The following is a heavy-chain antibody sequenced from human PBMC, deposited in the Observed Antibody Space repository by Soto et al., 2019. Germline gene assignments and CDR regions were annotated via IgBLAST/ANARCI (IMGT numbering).Heavy chain of an antibody. CDR2: IYYSGST. CDR3: AASSTRSHGP. D-gene: IGHD2-2*01. Sequence: SETLSLTCTVSGGSISSSSYYWGWIRQPPGKGLEWIGSIYYSGSTYYNPSLKSRVTISVDTSKNQFSLKLSSVTAADTAVYYCAASSTRSHGPWGQGALVTVSS. V-gene: IGHV4-39*01. J-gene: IGHJ5*02. CDR1: GGSISSSSYY.